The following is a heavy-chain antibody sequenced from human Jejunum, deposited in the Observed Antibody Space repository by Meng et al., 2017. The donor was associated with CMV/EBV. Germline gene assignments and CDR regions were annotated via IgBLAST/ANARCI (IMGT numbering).Heavy chain of an antibody. CDR2: INSDGTFT. J-gene: IGHJ4*01. V-gene: IGHV3-74*01. CDR3: ARENNGPEEY. Sequence: LSGAASGFGFSYYWMHWVRQAPGKGLVWVSRINSDGTFTKYADSVKGRCTISRDNAKNMLYLEINSLRAEDTAVYYCARENNGPEEYRGQGTLVTVSS. CDR1: GFGFSYYW. D-gene: IGHD1-14*01.